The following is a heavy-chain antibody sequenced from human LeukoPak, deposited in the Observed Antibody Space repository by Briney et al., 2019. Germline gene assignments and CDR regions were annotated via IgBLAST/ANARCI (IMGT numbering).Heavy chain of an antibody. CDR1: GFTFSTYS. V-gene: IGHV3-21*01. Sequence: GGSLRLSCAASGFTFSTYSMNWVRQAPGKGLEWVSSISSSSNYIYYADSVKGRFSISRDDAKNSLFLEMNGLRAEDTAVYYCARDMTTATTCYLQHWGQGTLVTVSS. CDR2: ISSSSNYI. D-gene: IGHD4-17*01. CDR3: ARDMTTATTCYLQH. J-gene: IGHJ1*01.